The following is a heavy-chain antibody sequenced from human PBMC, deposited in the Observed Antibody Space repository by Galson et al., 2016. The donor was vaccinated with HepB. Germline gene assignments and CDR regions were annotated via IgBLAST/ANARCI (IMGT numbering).Heavy chain of an antibody. D-gene: IGHD3-22*01. Sequence: SLRLSCAASGFTFSSYGMHWVRQAPGKGLEWVAVISYDGSDKYYADSVKGRFTISRDNSKNKLYLQMNSLRPEDTAVYYCANDRRYYDSSGYFWEGYYYDGMDGCGQWTTVTVSS. J-gene: IGHJ6*02. CDR2: ISYDGSDK. CDR1: GFTFSSYG. CDR3: ANDRRYYDSSGYFWEGYYYDGMDG. V-gene: IGHV3-30*18.